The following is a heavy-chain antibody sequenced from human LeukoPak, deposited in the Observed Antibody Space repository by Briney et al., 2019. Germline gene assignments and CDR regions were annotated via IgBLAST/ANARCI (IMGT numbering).Heavy chain of an antibody. CDR1: GFTFSSYG. CDR3: ARVDTAIFDY. CDR2: IRYDGSNK. Sequence: GGSLGLSCAASGFTFSSYGMHWVRQAPGKGLEWVAFIRYDGSNKYYADSVKGRFTISRDNSKNTLYLQMNSLRAEDTAVYYCARVDTAIFDYWGQGTLVTVSS. V-gene: IGHV3-30*02. J-gene: IGHJ4*02. D-gene: IGHD5-18*01.